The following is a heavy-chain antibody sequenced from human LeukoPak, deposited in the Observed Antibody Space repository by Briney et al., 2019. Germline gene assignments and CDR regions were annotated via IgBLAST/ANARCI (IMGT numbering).Heavy chain of an antibody. V-gene: IGHV3-53*01. CDR2: IYSGGST. J-gene: IGHJ5*02. Sequence: GGSLRLSCAASGFSVSSNYMSWVRQAPGKRLEWVSVIYSGGSTYYADSVKGRFTISRDNSKNTVYLQMNSLSAEDTAVYYCAKGNSAGSSKSWFDPWGQGTLVTASS. CDR3: AKGNSAGSSKSWFDP. D-gene: IGHD3-10*01. CDR1: GFSVSSNY.